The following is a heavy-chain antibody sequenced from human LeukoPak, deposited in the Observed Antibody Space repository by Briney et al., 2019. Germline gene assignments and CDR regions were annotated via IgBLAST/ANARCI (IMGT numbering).Heavy chain of an antibody. J-gene: IGHJ3*02. V-gene: IGHV3-23*01. Sequence: PGGSLRLSCAASGFTFTNYAMNWVRQAPEKGLEWVSTIHGGGDVTYYADSVKGRFTISRDNSKNTLYLQMNSLRAEDAAVYYCANEYSKGDIWGQGTMVTVSS. D-gene: IGHD4-11*01. CDR1: GFTFTNYA. CDR2: IHGGGDVT. CDR3: ANEYSKGDI.